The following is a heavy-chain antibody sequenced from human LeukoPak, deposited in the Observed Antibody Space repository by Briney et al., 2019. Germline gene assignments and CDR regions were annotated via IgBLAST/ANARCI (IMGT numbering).Heavy chain of an antibody. V-gene: IGHV3-23*01. Sequence: PGGSLRLSCAASGFTFSSYAMSWVRQAPGKGVEWGSAITGRGTFFSFAHSVNRPFPLSRDNPKNSLFLQMISLRAEDTGVYYCVRPRALGGIIPDPDFDYWGQGALVTVSS. CDR1: GFTFSSYA. J-gene: IGHJ4*02. CDR3: VRPRALGGIIPDPDFDY. D-gene: IGHD2/OR15-2a*01. CDR2: ITGRGTFF.